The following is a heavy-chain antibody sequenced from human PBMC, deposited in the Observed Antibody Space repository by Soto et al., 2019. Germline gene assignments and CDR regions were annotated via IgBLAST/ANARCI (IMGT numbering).Heavy chain of an antibody. V-gene: IGHV4-39*01. Sequence: SETLSLKCSVSGGSISSSSYYWGWIRQPPGKGLEWIGSIYYSGSTYYNPSLKSRVTISVDTSKNQFSLKLSSVTAADTAVYYCARHLYGDLDAFDIWGQGTMVTVSS. CDR3: ARHLYGDLDAFDI. CDR2: IYYSGST. CDR1: GGSISSSSYY. D-gene: IGHD4-17*01. J-gene: IGHJ3*02.